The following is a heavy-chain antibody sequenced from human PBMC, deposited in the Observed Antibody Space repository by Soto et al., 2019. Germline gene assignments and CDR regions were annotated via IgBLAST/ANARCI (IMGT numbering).Heavy chain of an antibody. J-gene: IGHJ4*02. CDR1: GGSISSGDYF. D-gene: IGHD2-15*01. CDR2: IYYSGST. CDR3: ARGPPYQTYKDNRSAHQFDY. Sequence: NPSETLSLTCTVSGGSISSGDYFWSWIRQPPGKGLEWIGYIYYSGSTYYDPSLKSRVTISVDTSKNQFSLKLSSVTAADTALYYCARGPPYQTYKDNRSAHQFDYWGQGTLVTVSS. V-gene: IGHV4-30-4*01.